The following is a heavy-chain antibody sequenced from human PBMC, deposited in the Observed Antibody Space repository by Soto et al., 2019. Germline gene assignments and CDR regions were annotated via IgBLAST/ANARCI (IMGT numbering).Heavy chain of an antibody. V-gene: IGHV2-5*02. Sequence: SGPTLVNPTQTLTLTCTFSGFSLSTSGGGVGWIRQPPGKALEWLALIYWDDDKRYSPSLKSRLTITKDTSKNQVVLTMTNMDPVDTATYYCAHGVVAHDLPDAEYFQHWGQATLVTVSS. D-gene: IGHD2-15*01. CDR1: GFSLSTSGGG. CDR3: AHGVVAHDLPDAEYFQH. J-gene: IGHJ1*01. CDR2: IYWDDDK.